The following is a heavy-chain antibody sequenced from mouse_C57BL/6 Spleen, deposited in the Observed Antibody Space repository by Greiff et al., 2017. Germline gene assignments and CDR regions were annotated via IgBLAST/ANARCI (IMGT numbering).Heavy chain of an antibody. Sequence: QVQLKQSGPELVKPGASVKISCKASGYAFSSSWMNWVKQRPGKGLEWIGRIYPGDGDTNYNGKFKGKATLTADKSSSTAYMQLSSLTSEDSAVYFCAREGGYYYGSRGMDYWGQGTSVTVSS. V-gene: IGHV1-82*01. CDR2: IYPGDGDT. J-gene: IGHJ4*01. CDR1: GYAFSSSW. D-gene: IGHD1-1*01. CDR3: AREGGYYYGSRGMDY.